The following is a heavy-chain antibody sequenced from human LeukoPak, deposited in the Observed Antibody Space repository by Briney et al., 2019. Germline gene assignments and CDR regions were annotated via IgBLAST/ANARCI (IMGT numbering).Heavy chain of an antibody. CDR2: IYYSGST. J-gene: IGHJ4*02. CDR1: GGSISSYY. Sequence: PSETLSLTCTVSGGSISSYYRSWIRQPPGKGLEWIGYIYYSGSTNYNPSLKSRVTISVDTSKNQFSLKLSSVTAADTAVYYCARHGRGIAAAGEEDYFDYWGQGTLVTVSS. V-gene: IGHV4-59*08. CDR3: ARHGRGIAAAGEEDYFDY. D-gene: IGHD6-13*01.